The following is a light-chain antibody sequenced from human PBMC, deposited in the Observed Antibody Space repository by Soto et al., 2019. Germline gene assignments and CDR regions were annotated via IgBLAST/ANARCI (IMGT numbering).Light chain of an antibody. CDR2: EVN. CDR3: SSYTSSSTLCV. V-gene: IGLV2-14*01. CDR1: SSDVGGYNY. Sequence: QSALTQPASVSGSPGQSITISCTGTSSDVGGYNYVSWYQQHPGKAPKLVSYEVNDRPSGVSLRFSGSKSGNRASLTISGLRAEDAADYYCSSYTSSSTLCVFGPGTKLTVL. J-gene: IGLJ1*01.